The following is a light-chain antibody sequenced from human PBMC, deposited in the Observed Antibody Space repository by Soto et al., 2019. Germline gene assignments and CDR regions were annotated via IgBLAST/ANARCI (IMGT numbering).Light chain of an antibody. J-gene: IGLJ2*01. CDR1: SSNIGGKT. CDR2: GNN. Sequence: QSVLTQPPSASGTPGQMVTISCSGSSSNIGGKTVNWYQQLPGTAPKLLIYGNNQRPSGVPDRFSGSKSGTSASLAISGLQSEDEADYYCAAWDDSLNAVVFGGGTKLTVL. CDR3: AAWDDSLNAVV. V-gene: IGLV1-44*01.